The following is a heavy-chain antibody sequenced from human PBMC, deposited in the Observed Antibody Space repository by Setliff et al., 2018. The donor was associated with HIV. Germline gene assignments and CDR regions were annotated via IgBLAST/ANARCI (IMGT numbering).Heavy chain of an antibody. CDR2: ISSSGTT. Sequence: SETLSLTCVVSDDSFSNYDWTWIRQSPGKALEWIGYISSSGTTNYNPSLRSRVFISVDPSKNQFSLKLSSVTAADTAVYYCARTTYSGSYFNDSWGQGTLVTVSS. CDR3: ARTTYSGSYFNDS. J-gene: IGHJ5*01. CDR1: DDSFSNYD. D-gene: IGHD1-26*01. V-gene: IGHV4-4*08.